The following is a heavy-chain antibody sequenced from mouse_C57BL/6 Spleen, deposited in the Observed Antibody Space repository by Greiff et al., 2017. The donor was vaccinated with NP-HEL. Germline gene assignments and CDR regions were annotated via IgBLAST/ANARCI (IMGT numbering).Heavy chain of an antibody. CDR1: GYSITSGYY. V-gene: IGHV3-6*01. J-gene: IGHJ2*01. Sequence: EVQLQESGPGLMKPSQSLSLTCSVTGYSITSGYYWNWIRQFPGNKLEWMGYISYDGSNNYNPSLKNRISITRDTSKNQFFLKFNSVTTEDTATYYRARGSTMALLDDWGQGTTLTVSS. D-gene: IGHD2-1*01. CDR3: ARGSTMALLDD. CDR2: ISYDGSN.